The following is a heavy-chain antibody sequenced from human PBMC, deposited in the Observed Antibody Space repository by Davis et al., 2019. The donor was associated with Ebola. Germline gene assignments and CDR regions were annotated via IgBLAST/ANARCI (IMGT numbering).Heavy chain of an antibody. CDR2: IGVGGDIT. Sequence: GESLKISCAASGFTFNNYAMTWVRQAPGKGLEWVSGIGVGGDITYYADSVKGRFTVSRDNSMNTLYLQMSSLRAEDTAIYYCARGGNSYWFFDHWGRGTLVTVSS. V-gene: IGHV3-23*01. D-gene: IGHD4-23*01. J-gene: IGHJ2*01. CDR1: GFTFNNYA. CDR3: ARGGNSYWFFDH.